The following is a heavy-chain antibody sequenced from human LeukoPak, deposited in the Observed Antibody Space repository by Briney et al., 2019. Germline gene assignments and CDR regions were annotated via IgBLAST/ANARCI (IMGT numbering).Heavy chain of an antibody. Sequence: GGSLKLSRAASGFTFSSYAMHWVRQAPGKGLEWVAVISYDGRQNYYADSVKGRFTISRDNSKNTLYLQMNSLRDEDSAAYYCARVYLERLTAGYFDHWGQGTWLTVSS. CDR2: ISYDGRQN. CDR1: GFTFSSYA. CDR3: ARVYLERLTAGYFDH. D-gene: IGHD2-8*01. V-gene: IGHV3-30*04. J-gene: IGHJ4*02.